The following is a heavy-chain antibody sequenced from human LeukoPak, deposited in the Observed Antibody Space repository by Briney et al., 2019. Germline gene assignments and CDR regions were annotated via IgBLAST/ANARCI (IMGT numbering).Heavy chain of an antibody. CDR3: AREPLYYYYMDV. Sequence: SETLSLTCAVYGGSFSGYYWSWIRQPPGKGLEWIGEINHSGSTNYNPSLKSRVTISVDTSKNQFSLKLSSVTAADTAVYYCAREPLYYYYMDVWGKGTTVTISS. V-gene: IGHV4-34*01. CDR2: INHSGST. J-gene: IGHJ6*03. CDR1: GGSFSGYY.